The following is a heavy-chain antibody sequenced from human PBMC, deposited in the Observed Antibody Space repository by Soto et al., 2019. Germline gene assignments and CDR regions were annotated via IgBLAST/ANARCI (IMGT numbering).Heavy chain of an antibody. J-gene: IGHJ4*02. Sequence: LRLSCTASGFTFGDYAMSWFRQAPGKGLEWVGFIRSKAYGGTTEYAASVKGRFTISRDDSKSIAYLQMNSLKTEDTAVYYCTREAAAGTMGFDYWGQGTLVTVSS. CDR1: GFTFGDYA. CDR2: IRSKAYGGTT. V-gene: IGHV3-49*03. D-gene: IGHD6-13*01. CDR3: TREAAAGTMGFDY.